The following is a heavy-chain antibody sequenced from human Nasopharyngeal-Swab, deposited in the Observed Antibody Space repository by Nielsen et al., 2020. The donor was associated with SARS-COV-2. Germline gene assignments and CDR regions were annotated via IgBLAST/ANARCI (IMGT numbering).Heavy chain of an antibody. J-gene: IGHJ3*02. Sequence: GSLRLSCAVYGGSFSGYYWSWIRQPPGKGLEWIGEINHSGSTNYNPSLKSRVTISVDTSKNQFSLKLSSVTAADTAVYYCARSQGERRAGAFDIWGQGTMVTVSS. V-gene: IGHV4-34*01. CDR3: ARSQGERRAGAFDI. CDR1: GGSFSGYY. D-gene: IGHD1-1*01. CDR2: INHSGST.